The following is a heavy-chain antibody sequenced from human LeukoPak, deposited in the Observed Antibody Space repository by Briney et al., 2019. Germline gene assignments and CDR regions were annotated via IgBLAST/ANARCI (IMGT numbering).Heavy chain of an antibody. CDR3: AAERRLYCSGGACYPDAFDI. D-gene: IGHD2-15*01. J-gene: IGHJ3*02. CDR2: IVVGSGDT. V-gene: IGHV1-58*01. CDR1: GFTFIGSA. Sequence: GTSVKVSCKASGFTFIGSAVQWVRQAPGQRLEWIGWIVVGSGDTNYAQKLLERITITTDMSTSTAYMELSSLISADTAMYYCAAERRLYCSGGACYPDAFDIWGQGTLVTVSS.